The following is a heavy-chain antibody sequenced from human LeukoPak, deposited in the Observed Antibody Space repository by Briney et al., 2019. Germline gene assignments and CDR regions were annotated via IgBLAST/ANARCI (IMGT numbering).Heavy chain of an antibody. Sequence: SETLSLTCTVSGGSISSYYWSWIRQPPGKGLEWIGRIYTSGGTTYNPSLKSRVTMSGDTSKNQFSLKLSSVTAADTAVYYCARDSYYYDILTGYFMYYFDYWGQGTLVTVSS. CDR1: GGSISSYY. D-gene: IGHD3-9*01. CDR3: ARDSYYYDILTGYFMYYFDY. J-gene: IGHJ4*02. V-gene: IGHV4-4*07. CDR2: IYTSGGT.